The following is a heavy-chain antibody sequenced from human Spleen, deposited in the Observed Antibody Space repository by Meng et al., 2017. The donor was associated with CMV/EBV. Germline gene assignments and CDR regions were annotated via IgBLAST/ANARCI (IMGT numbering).Heavy chain of an antibody. CDR3: ARVPVDGNGWHYFDS. J-gene: IGHJ4*02. CDR2: TDGGNT. D-gene: IGHD6-19*01. V-gene: IGHV3-23*01. Sequence: GGSLRLSCAASGFTFSSYAMHWVRQAPGKGLEWVSATDGGNTYYADSVRGRFTISRDISKNALFLQMNSLRAEDTAVYYCARVPVDGNGWHYFDSWGQGTLVTVSS. CDR1: GFTFSSYA.